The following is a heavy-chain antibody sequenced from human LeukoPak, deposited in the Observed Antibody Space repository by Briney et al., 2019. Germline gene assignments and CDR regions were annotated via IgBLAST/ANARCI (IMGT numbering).Heavy chain of an antibody. D-gene: IGHD3-10*01. J-gene: IGHJ4*02. Sequence: GGSLRLSCAASGFTFSSYAMSWVRQAPGKRLEWVSIIGDNGVNTYYADSVKGRFTISRDNSKNTLYLQVNSLRAEDTAVYYCVKGGSLVRGVRYFDYWGQGTLLTVSS. CDR1: GFTFSSYA. V-gene: IGHV3-23*01. CDR3: VKGGSLVRGVRYFDY. CDR2: IGDNGVNT.